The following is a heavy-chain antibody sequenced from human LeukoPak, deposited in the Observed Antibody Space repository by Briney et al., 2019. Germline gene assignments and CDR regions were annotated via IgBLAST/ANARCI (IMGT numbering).Heavy chain of an antibody. CDR2: IHPGDSAT. CDR1: GYNFSSYW. CDR3: ARLGDSVGFYRYFFDS. Sequence: GESLKISCQGSGYNFSSYWIGWMRQKPGKGLEWMAIIHPGDSATRFSPSFQGQVTISADKSSNTAYLQWSSLKASDTAIYYCARLGDSVGFYRYFFDSWGQGTLVTVSS. J-gene: IGHJ4*02. D-gene: IGHD3-22*01. V-gene: IGHV5-51*01.